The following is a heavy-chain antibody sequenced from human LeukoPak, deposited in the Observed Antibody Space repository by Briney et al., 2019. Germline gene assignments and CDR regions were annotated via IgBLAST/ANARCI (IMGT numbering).Heavy chain of an antibody. J-gene: IGHJ4*02. V-gene: IGHV3-30*03. CDR2: ISYDGSNK. CDR1: GFTFSSYG. D-gene: IGHD5-18*01. Sequence: GGSLRLSCAASGFTFSSYGMHWVRQAPGKGLEWVAVISYDGSNKYYADSVKGRFTISRDNSKNTLYLQMNSLRAEDTAVYYCATPPGVGTAMGENYWGQGTLVTVSS. CDR3: ATPPGVGTAMGENY.